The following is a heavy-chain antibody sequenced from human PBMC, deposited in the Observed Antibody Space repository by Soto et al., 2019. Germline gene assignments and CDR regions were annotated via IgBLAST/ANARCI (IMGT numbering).Heavy chain of an antibody. Sequence: SETLSLTCAVYGGSFSGYYWSWIRQPPGKGLEWIGEINHSGSTNYNPSLKSRVTISVDTSKNQFSLKLSSVTAADTAVYYCARASDDYYGSGSYYEHFDYWGQGTLVTVS. D-gene: IGHD3-10*01. CDR2: INHSGST. V-gene: IGHV4-34*01. CDR3: ARASDDYYGSGSYYEHFDY. J-gene: IGHJ4*02. CDR1: GGSFSGYY.